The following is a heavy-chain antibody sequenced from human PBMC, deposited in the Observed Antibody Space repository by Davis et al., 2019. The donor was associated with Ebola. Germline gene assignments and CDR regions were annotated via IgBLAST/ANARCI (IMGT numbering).Heavy chain of an antibody. J-gene: IGHJ4*02. V-gene: IGHV4-39*07. CDR1: GGSISSSSYY. CDR2: IYYSGST. D-gene: IGHD3-16*02. Sequence: SETLSLTCTVSGGSISSSSYYWGWIRQPPGKGLEWIGSIYYSGSTYYNPSLKSRVTISVDTSKNQFSLKLSSVTAADTAVYYCANSIMITFGGVIVKGVDYWGQGTLVTVSS. CDR3: ANSIMITFGGVIVKGVDY.